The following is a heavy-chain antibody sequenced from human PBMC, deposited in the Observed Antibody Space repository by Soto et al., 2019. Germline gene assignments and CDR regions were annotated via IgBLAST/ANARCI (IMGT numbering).Heavy chain of an antibody. CDR1: GYTFTSYY. CDR2: INPSGGST. J-gene: IGHJ4*02. D-gene: IGHD3-10*01. V-gene: IGHV1-46*01. Sequence: QVQLVQSGAEVKKPGASVKVSCKASGYTFTSYYMHWVRQAPGQGLEWMGIINPSGGSTSYAQKFQGRVTMTRDTSTSTVYMELSSLRSEDTAVYYCATYYYGSGSLISVDYWGQGTLVTVSS. CDR3: ATYYYGSGSLISVDY.